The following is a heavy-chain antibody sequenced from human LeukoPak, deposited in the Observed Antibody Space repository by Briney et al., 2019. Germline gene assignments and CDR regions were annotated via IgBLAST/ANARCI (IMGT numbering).Heavy chain of an antibody. CDR2: IYHTGNT. V-gene: IGHV4-30-2*01. Sequence: PSETLSLTCAVSGASITSGDYSWNWMRQPPGKGLEWIGYIYHTGNTYYNPSLKSRVTISVDTSKNQFSLKLSSVTAADTAVYYCAREERFGRSGHYYGMDVWGQGTTVTVSS. J-gene: IGHJ6*02. CDR1: GASITSGDYS. CDR3: AREERFGRSGHYYGMDV. D-gene: IGHD3-3*01.